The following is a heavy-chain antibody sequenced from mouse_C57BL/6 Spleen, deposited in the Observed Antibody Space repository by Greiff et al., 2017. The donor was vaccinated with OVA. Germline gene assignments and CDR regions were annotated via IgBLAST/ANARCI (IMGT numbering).Heavy chain of an antibody. D-gene: IGHD2-4*01. CDR2: ISRGSGTI. V-gene: IGHV5-17*01. J-gene: IGHJ4*01. Sequence: EVLLVESGGGLVKPGGSLKLSCAASGFTFSDYGMHWVRQAPEKGLEWVAYISRGSGTIYYADTVKGRFTISRDNAKNTLYLQITSLRSEDTAMYYCARDYDYGYYAMDYWGQGTSVTVSA. CDR3: ARDYDYGYYAMDY. CDR1: GFTFSDYG.